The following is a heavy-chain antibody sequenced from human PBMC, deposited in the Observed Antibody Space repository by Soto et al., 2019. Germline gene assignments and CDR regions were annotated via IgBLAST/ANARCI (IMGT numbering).Heavy chain of an antibody. D-gene: IGHD3-22*01. CDR3: AREGHPYYYDSSGYYYPRDFDY. Sequence: ASVKVSCKASVYTFTSYGISWVRQAPGQGLEWMGWISAYNGNTNYAQKLQGRVTMTTDTSTSTAYMELRSLRSDDTAVYYCAREGHPYYYDSSGYYYPRDFDYWG. J-gene: IGHJ4*01. V-gene: IGHV1-18*01. CDR2: ISAYNGNT. CDR1: VYTFTSYG.